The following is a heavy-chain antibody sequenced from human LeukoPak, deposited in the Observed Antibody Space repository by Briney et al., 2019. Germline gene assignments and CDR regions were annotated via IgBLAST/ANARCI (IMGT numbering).Heavy chain of an antibody. CDR1: GYTLTELS. Sequence: ASVKVSCKVSGYTLTELSMHWARQAPGKGLEWMGGFDPEDGETIYAQKFQGRVTMTEDTSTDTAYMELSSLRSEDTAVYYCATGHCSSTSCYGLPYFDYWGQGTLVTVSS. CDR3: ATGHCSSTSCYGLPYFDY. CDR2: FDPEDGET. J-gene: IGHJ4*02. D-gene: IGHD2-2*01. V-gene: IGHV1-24*01.